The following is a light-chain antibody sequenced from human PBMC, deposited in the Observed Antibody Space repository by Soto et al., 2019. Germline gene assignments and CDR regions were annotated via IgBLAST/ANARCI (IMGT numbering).Light chain of an antibody. J-gene: IGKJ1*01. CDR2: SAS. V-gene: IGKV1-27*01. Sequence: DILMTQSPASLSASVGDSVTITCRASQGINNYLAWYQQKPGKVPVLLIYSASTLKPGIPSRFSGSGTGTDFTLTISSLRPEDFATYYCQKYDSAPRTFGQGTKVDIK. CDR3: QKYDSAPRT. CDR1: QGINNY.